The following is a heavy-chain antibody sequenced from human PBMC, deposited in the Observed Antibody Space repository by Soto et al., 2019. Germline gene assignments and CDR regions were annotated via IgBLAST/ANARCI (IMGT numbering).Heavy chain of an antibody. CDR2: IRSKAYGGTT. D-gene: IGHD1-26*01. V-gene: IGHV3-49*03. CDR1: GFTFGDYA. CDR3: TRGREWELLLSHY. J-gene: IGHJ4*02. Sequence: EVQLVESGGGLVQPGRSLRLSCTTSGFTFGDYAMSWFRQAPGKGLEWVGFIRSKAYGGTTEYDASVKGRFTFSRDDSKSIAYLQMNSLKTEDTAVYYCTRGREWELLLSHYWGQGTLVTVSS.